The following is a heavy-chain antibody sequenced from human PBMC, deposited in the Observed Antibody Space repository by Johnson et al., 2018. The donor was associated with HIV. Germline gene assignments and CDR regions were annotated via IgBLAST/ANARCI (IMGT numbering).Heavy chain of an antibody. D-gene: IGHD3-10*01. V-gene: IGHV3-30*04. Sequence: QVQLVESGGGVVQPGRSLRLSCAASGFTFSVYAMHWVRQAPGKGLEWVAVISYDGRSKYYSDSVKGRFTISRDNSKNTLDLQMNSLRPEDTAVYYCARGGLFRRGRDDSFDIWGQGTMVTVSS. CDR2: ISYDGRSK. J-gene: IGHJ3*02. CDR1: GFTFSVYA. CDR3: ARGGLFRRGRDDSFDI.